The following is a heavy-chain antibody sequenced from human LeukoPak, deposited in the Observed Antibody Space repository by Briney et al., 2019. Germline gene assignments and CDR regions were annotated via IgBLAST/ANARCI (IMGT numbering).Heavy chain of an antibody. CDR2: ISSSSYI. CDR3: ASSRPSIAAAGTHAFDI. CDR1: GFTVSSNY. V-gene: IGHV3-69-1*01. J-gene: IGHJ3*02. Sequence: GGSLRLSCAVSGFTVSSNYMSWIRQAPGKGLEWVSSISSSSYIYYADSVKGRFTISRDNAKNSLYLQMNSLRAEDTAVYYCASSRPSIAAAGTHAFDIWGQGTMVTVSS. D-gene: IGHD6-13*01.